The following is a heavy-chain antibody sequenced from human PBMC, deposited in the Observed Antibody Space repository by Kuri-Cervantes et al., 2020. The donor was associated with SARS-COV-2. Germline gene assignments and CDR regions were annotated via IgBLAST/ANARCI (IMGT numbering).Heavy chain of an antibody. V-gene: IGHV3-21*01. CDR3: SRDENIVVVPAARAPPKYGMDV. Sequence: GGSLRLSCAASGFTFSSYAMSWVRQAPGKGLEWVSSISSRSSYIYYADSVKGRFTISRDNSKNTLYLQMNSLRAEDTAVYYCSRDENIVVVPAARAPPKYGMDVWGQGTTVTVSS. J-gene: IGHJ6*02. CDR1: GFTFSSYA. D-gene: IGHD2-2*01. CDR2: ISSRSSYI.